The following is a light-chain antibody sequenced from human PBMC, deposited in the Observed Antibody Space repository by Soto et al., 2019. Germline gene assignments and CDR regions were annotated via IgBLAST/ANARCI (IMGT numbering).Light chain of an antibody. Sequence: EIVLTQSPATLSLSPGETATLSCRASQRLTTYLAWFQHKPGQPPRLLIYDSSSRATGIPARFSGSGSGTDFTLTISSLEPEDFAVYYCQQRTNWWITFGQGTRLEIK. V-gene: IGKV3-11*01. CDR3: QQRTNWWIT. CDR1: QRLTTY. J-gene: IGKJ5*01. CDR2: DSS.